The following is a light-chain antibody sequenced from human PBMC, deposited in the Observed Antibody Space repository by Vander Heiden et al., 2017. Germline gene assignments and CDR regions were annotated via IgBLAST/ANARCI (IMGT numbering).Light chain of an antibody. Sequence: SYELTQPPSVSVSPGQTASITCSGDTLGDKYACWYQQKPGQSPVLVSYQDSKRPSGIPELFYGANSGNTDNLHISGTQAVDESYEYSTAWDSRTLVFGTGTKLTVL. J-gene: IGLJ1*01. V-gene: IGLV3-1*01. CDR2: QDS. CDR1: TLGDKY. CDR3: TAWDSRTLV.